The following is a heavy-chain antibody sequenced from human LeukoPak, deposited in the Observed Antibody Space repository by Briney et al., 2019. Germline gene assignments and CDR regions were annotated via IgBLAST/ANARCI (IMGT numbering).Heavy chain of an antibody. CDR1: GFTFSNFG. CDR3: ARDRYYDSSGLIFDY. D-gene: IGHD3-22*01. Sequence: PGGSLSLSFAASGFTFSNFGMHWVRQAPGKGLEWVSAISGSGGSTYYADSVKGRFTISRDNSKNTLYLQMNSLRAEDTAVYYCARDRYYDSSGLIFDYWGQGTLVTVSS. CDR2: ISGSGGST. J-gene: IGHJ4*02. V-gene: IGHV3-23*01.